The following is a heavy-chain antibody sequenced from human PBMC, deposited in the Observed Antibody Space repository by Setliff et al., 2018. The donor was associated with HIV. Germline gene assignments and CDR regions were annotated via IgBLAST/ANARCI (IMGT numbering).Heavy chain of an antibody. CDR3: ARVRGRGYYTLLYYFDD. CDR1: GFTFSTYA. Sequence: GGSLRLSCAASGFTFSTYAMTWVRQAPGKGLEWVSSISSSGGTTYFADTVKGRFTISRDNSKNTLYLQMNSLRAEDTAVYYCARVRGRGYYTLLYYFDDWGQGTPVTVSS. V-gene: IGHV3-23*01. J-gene: IGHJ4*02. D-gene: IGHD3-3*01. CDR2: ISSSGGTT.